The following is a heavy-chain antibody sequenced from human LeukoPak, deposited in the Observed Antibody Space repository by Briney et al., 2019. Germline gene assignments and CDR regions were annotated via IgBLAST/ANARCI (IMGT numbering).Heavy chain of an antibody. J-gene: IGHJ4*02. D-gene: IGHD6-6*01. Sequence: GGSLRLSCATSGFTFSSYEVNWVRQAPGKGLEWVSYISSSGSTIFYADSVRGRFTISRDNAKNSLYLQMNSLRAEDTAVYYCARLYSSSSGLRASDYWGQGTLVTVSS. V-gene: IGHV3-48*03. CDR2: ISSSGSTI. CDR1: GFTFSSYE. CDR3: ARLYSSSSGLRASDY.